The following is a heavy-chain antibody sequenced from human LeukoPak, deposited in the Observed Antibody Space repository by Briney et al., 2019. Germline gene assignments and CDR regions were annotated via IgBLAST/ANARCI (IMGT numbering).Heavy chain of an antibody. D-gene: IGHD3-9*01. J-gene: IGHJ3*02. V-gene: IGHV1-8*01. Sequence: GASVKVSCKASGYTFTSYDINWVRQATGQGLEWMGWMNPNSGNTGYAQKFQGRVTMTRNTSISTAYMELSSLRSEDTAVYYCARAYDILPDAFDIWGQGTMVTVSS. CDR1: GYTFTSYD. CDR3: ARAYDILPDAFDI. CDR2: MNPNSGNT.